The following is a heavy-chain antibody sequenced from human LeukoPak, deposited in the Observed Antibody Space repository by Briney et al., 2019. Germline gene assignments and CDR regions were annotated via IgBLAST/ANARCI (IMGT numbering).Heavy chain of an antibody. CDR1: GYTFISYD. CDR3: ARASRGYSYGDFDY. D-gene: IGHD5-18*01. CDR2: MNPDSGNT. V-gene: IGHV1-8*01. Sequence: HRASVKVSCKASGYTFISYDINWVRQATGQGLEWMGWMNPDSGNTGYAQKLQDRLTMTRNTSISTAYMELSSLRSEDTAVYYCARASRGYSYGDFDYWGQGTLVTVSS. J-gene: IGHJ4*02.